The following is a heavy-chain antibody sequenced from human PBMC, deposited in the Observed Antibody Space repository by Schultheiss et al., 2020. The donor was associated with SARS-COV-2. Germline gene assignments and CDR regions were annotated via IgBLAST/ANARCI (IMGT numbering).Heavy chain of an antibody. CDR3: ARGGHYYYGMDV. Sequence: SETLSLTCTVSGGSVSGDTYYWSWIRQPPGKGLEWIGYIYYSGSTNYNPSLKSRVTISVDTSKNQFSLKLSSVTAADTAVYYCARGGHYYYGMDVWGQGTTVTVSS. J-gene: IGHJ6*02. V-gene: IGHV4-61*01. CDR1: GGSVSGDTYY. CDR2: IYYSGST.